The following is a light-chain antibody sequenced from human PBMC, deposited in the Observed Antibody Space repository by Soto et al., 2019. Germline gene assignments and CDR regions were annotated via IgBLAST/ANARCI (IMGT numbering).Light chain of an antibody. Sequence: DIVMTQFPDSLALSLGERATINCKSSQSVLYVSNNKNYLAWYQQKPGQPPKLLIYWASTRESGVPDRFSGSGSGTDFTLTISSLQAEDVAVYYCQQYYSTPYTFGQGTKLEIK. CDR3: QQYYSTPYT. CDR1: QSVLYVSNNKNY. J-gene: IGKJ2*01. CDR2: WAS. V-gene: IGKV4-1*01.